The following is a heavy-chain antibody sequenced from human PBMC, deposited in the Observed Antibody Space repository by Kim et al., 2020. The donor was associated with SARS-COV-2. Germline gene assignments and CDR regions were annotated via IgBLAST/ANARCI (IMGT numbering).Heavy chain of an antibody. J-gene: IGHJ4*02. V-gene: IGHV4-59*13. CDR2: IYYSGST. D-gene: IGHD3-22*01. CDR1: GGSISSYY. CDR3: ARGDYYDSSGYVLLLY. Sequence: SETLSLTCTVSGGSISSYYWSWIRQPPGKGLEWIGYIYYSGSTNYNPSLKSRVTISVDTSKNQFSLKLSSVTAADTAVYYCARGDYYDSSGYVLLLYWGQGTLVTVSS.